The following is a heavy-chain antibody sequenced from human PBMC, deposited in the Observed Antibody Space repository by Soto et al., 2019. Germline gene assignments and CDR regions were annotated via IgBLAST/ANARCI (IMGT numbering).Heavy chain of an antibody. Sequence: QVQLVESGGGVVQPGRSLRLSCAASGFTFSSYGMHWVRQAPGKGLEWVAVIWYDGSNKYYADSVKGRFTISRDNSKNTLYLQMNSLRAEDTAVYYCARAHGIQLWSVPPRGVDYWGQGTLVTVSS. CDR2: IWYDGSNK. CDR1: GFTFSSYG. CDR3: ARAHGIQLWSVPPRGVDY. J-gene: IGHJ4*02. D-gene: IGHD5-18*01. V-gene: IGHV3-33*01.